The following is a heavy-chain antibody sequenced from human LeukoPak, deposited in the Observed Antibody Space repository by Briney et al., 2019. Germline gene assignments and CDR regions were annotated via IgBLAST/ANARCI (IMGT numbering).Heavy chain of an antibody. CDR2: INTYNAST. D-gene: IGHD2-21*02. CDR3: ARVKGGDSRDY. CDR1: GDIFTSYG. J-gene: IGHJ4*02. V-gene: IGHV1-18*01. Sequence: ASVKVSCKASGDIFTSYGISWVRQAPGQGLEWLGWINTYNASTNYAQKLQGRVTMTTDTSTNTAYMELRSLRSGDTAVYYCARVKGGDSRDYWGQGTLVTVSS.